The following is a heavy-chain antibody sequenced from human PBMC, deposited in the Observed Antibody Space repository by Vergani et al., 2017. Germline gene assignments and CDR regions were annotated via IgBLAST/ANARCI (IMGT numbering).Heavy chain of an antibody. D-gene: IGHD3-16*02. CDR1: GFSFNSYW. CDR3: ARARCIEACYMSNWRDS. V-gene: IGHV3-74*02. Sequence: VQLVESGGGVVQPGRSLRLSCAASGFSFNSYWMHWVRQVPGKGLLWVSRIKSDGSITAYADSVKGRFTISRDNAQNTLYLQMNSLRVEDTGVYYCARARCIEACYMSNWRDSWGQGTLVTVSS. CDR2: IKSDGSIT. J-gene: IGHJ5*01.